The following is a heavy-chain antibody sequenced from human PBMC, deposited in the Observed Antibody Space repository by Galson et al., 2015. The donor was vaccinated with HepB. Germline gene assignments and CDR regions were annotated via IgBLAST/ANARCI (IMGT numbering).Heavy chain of an antibody. D-gene: IGHD1-14*01. V-gene: IGHV5-10-1*01. CDR1: GYSFTSYW. Sequence: QSGAEVKKPGESLRISCKGSGYSFTSYWISWVRQMPGKGLEWMGRIDPSDSYTNYSPSFQGHVTISADKSISTAYLQWSSLKASDTAMYYCARHFIEEAYGKTGYYYYGMDVWGQGTTVTVSS. CDR2: IDPSDSYT. CDR3: ARHFIEEAYGKTGYYYYGMDV. J-gene: IGHJ6*02.